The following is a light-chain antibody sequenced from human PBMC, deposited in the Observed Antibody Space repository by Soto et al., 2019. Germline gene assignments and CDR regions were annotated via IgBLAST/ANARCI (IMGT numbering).Light chain of an antibody. V-gene: IGKV3-20*01. CDR2: GAS. CDR3: QQYGSSGT. Sequence: TALTPSPANLSSLQTDTVTLSCRASQSVSNNYLAWYQQKPGQAPRLLIYGASNRATGIPDRFSGSGSGTDFTLTISRLEPEDFAVYYCQQYGSSGTFGQGTKVDIK. J-gene: IGKJ1*01. CDR1: QSVSNNY.